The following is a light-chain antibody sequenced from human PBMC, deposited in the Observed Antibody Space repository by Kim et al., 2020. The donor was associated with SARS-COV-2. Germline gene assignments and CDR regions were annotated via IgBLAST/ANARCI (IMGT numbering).Light chain of an antibody. J-gene: IGLJ3*02. CDR3: AAWDDSLNGLWV. Sequence: RVTISCSGSRSNIGNNAVNWYHQLPGTAPKLLIYSVNQRPSGVPDRFSGSRSGTSASLAISGLQSEDEAHYYCAAWDDSLNGLWVFGGGTQLTVL. CDR1: RSNIGNNA. V-gene: IGLV1-44*01. CDR2: SVN.